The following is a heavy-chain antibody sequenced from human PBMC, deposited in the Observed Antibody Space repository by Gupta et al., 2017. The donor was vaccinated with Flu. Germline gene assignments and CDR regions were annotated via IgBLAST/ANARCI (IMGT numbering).Heavy chain of an antibody. D-gene: IGHD3-10*01. CDR1: GFSFSSYV. J-gene: IGHJ5*02. CDR3: AKGTLGLVRGVMGLFDP. V-gene: IGHV3-23*01. Sequence: EVQLLESGGGLVQPGESLTLTCAASGFSFSSYVMSWVRQAPGKGLEWVSAIRGRDDSNLYADSVKGRFTISRDNSKSTLSLQMHSLTAEDTAKYYCAKGTLGLVRGVMGLFDPWGQGTLVTVSS. CDR2: IRGRDDSN.